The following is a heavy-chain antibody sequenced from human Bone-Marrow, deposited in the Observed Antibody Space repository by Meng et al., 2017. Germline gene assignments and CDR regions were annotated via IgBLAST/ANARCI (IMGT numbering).Heavy chain of an antibody. CDR3: TKDLPFTEGGVITT. D-gene: IGHD3-16*02. V-gene: IGHV3-23*01. J-gene: IGHJ5*02. Sequence: GESLKISCAASGFTFSSYAMSWVRQAPGKGLEWVSAISGSGGSTYYADSVKGRFTISRDNSKNTLYLQMDSLKTDDTAVYYCTKDLPFTEGGVITTWGQGTLVTVSS. CDR1: GFTFSSYA. CDR2: ISGSGGST.